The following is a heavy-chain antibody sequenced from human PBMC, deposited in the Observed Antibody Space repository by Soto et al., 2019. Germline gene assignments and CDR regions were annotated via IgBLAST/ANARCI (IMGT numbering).Heavy chain of an antibody. J-gene: IGHJ4*02. V-gene: IGHV3-74*01. CDR3: TTLVVPGVPLTY. Sequence: EVQLVESGGGLVQPGGSLRLSCVASGFTFSTYWMHWVRQAPGKGLVWVSRIKTVGSITNYADSVKGRFTTSRDNTKNTVYLQMSSLRGEDTAVYYCTTLVVPGVPLTYWGQGTLVTVSS. CDR2: IKTVGSIT. D-gene: IGHD2-2*01. CDR1: GFTFSTYW.